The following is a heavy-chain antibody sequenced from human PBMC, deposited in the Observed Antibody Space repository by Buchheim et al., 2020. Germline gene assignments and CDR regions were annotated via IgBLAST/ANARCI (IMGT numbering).Heavy chain of an antibody. CDR1: GGPISSSNW. J-gene: IGHJ3*02. Sequence: QVQLQESGPGLVKPSGTLSLTCAVSGGPISSSNWWSWVRQPPGKGLEWLGEIYHSGSTNYNPSLKSRVTISVAKSKNQFSLKLSSVTAADTAVYYCAMLLESDTAMVRHDAFDIWGQGT. CDR2: IYHSGST. D-gene: IGHD5-18*01. CDR3: AMLLESDTAMVRHDAFDI. V-gene: IGHV4-4*02.